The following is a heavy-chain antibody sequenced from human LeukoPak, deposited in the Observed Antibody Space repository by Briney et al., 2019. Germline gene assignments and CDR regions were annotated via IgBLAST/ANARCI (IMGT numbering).Heavy chain of an antibody. CDR2: IIPIFGTA. J-gene: IGHJ4*02. CDR1: GGTFSSYA. D-gene: IGHD3-9*01. CDR3: ARDSTYYDILTGYYNRNPSDY. V-gene: IGHV1-69*01. Sequence: ASVKVSCRASGGTFSSYAISWVRQAPGQGLEWMGGIIPIFGTANYAQKFQGRVRITADESTSTAYMELSSLRSEDTAVYYCARDSTYYDILTGYYNRNPSDYWGQGTLVTVSS.